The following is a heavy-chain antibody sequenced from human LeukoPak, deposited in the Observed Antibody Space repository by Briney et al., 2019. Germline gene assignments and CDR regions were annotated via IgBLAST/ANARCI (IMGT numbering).Heavy chain of an antibody. CDR3: AKGKGGKSSTSWYAGYFHH. D-gene: IGHD6-13*01. V-gene: IGHV3-9*01. Sequence: GGSLRLSCATSGFTFDDYAMHWVRQAPGKGLEWVSGISWNSGSIGYADSAKGRFTISRDNAKNSLYLEMNSLRAEDTAFYYCAKGKGGKSSTSWYAGYFHHWGQGTLVTVSS. CDR1: GFTFDDYA. CDR2: ISWNSGSI. J-gene: IGHJ1*01.